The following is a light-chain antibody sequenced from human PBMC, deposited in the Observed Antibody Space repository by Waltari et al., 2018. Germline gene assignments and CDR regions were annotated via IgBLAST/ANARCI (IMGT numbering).Light chain of an antibody. CDR2: GAS. CDR1: QSVITN. J-gene: IGKJ4*01. CDR3: QQYYVWPPIT. V-gene: IGKV3-15*01. Sequence: VLLMQSPAYLSVSPGATVLLSCRASQSVITNLVWYQQKAGQAPRTLIDGASTRASVVPSRFSGSGSETDFTLIISSLQSEDAAVYFCQQYYVWPPITFGGGTKLEI.